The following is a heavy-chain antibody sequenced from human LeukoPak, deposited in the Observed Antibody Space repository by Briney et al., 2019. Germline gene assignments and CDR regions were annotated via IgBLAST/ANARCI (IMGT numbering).Heavy chain of an antibody. CDR3: AKARSYSYGVGYFDY. CDR1: GFYA. Sequence: PGGSLRLSCAASGFYAMSWVRQAPGKGLEWVSAISGSGGSTYYADSVKGRFTISRDNSKNTLYLQMNSLRAEDTAVYYCAKARSYSYGVGYFDYWGQGTLVTVSS. CDR2: ISGSGGST. J-gene: IGHJ4*02. V-gene: IGHV3-23*01. D-gene: IGHD5-18*01.